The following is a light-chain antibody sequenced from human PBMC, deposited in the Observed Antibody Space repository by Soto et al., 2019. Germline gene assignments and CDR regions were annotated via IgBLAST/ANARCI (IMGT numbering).Light chain of an antibody. Sequence: EIVLTQSPVTLSLSPGERATLSCRASQSVSSYLAWYQQKPGQAPRLLIYDASNRATGIPARFSGSGSGTDFTLTISSLEPEDFAVYYCQQRSNWPPSTFGQGTRLEIK. J-gene: IGKJ5*01. V-gene: IGKV3-11*01. CDR1: QSVSSY. CDR2: DAS. CDR3: QQRSNWPPST.